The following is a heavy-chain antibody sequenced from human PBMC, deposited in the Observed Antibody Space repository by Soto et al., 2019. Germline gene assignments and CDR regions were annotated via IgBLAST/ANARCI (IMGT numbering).Heavy chain of an antibody. CDR2: ISYTGRT. Sequence: QVQLQESGPGLVKPSQTLSLTCSVSGGSINSGAYYWGWIRQHPGKGLEWIEYISYTGRTYSNPSLQSRVTIALDMSESQFSLKLTSVTAADTAVYFCARVSATGTRWIDPWGQGTLVTVSP. CDR1: GGSINSGAYY. CDR3: ARVSATGTRWIDP. V-gene: IGHV4-31*03. D-gene: IGHD6-13*01. J-gene: IGHJ5*02.